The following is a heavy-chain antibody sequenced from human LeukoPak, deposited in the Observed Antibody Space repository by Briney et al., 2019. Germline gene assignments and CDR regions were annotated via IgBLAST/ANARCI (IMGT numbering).Heavy chain of an antibody. CDR3: ARGVTTHDY. CDR2: INHSGST. Sequence: SETLSLTCAVYGGSFIGYYWSWIRQPPGKGLEWIGEINHSGSTNYNPSLKSRVTISVETSKNQFSLKLSSVTAADTGVYYCARGVTTHDYWGQGTLVTVSS. J-gene: IGHJ4*02. D-gene: IGHD4-17*01. V-gene: IGHV4-34*01. CDR1: GGSFIGYY.